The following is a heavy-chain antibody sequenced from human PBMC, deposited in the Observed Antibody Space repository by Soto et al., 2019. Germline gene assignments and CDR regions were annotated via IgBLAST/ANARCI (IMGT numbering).Heavy chain of an antibody. Sequence: GGSLRLSCAASGFTFNNYAMNWVRQAPGKGIEWVATISATGGSTYYADSVKGRFTISRDNSKNTLYLQMNGLRVEDTVVYYYAKDRLEGNFGSWGQATQVTAPQ. J-gene: IGHJ4*02. CDR3: AKDRLEGNFGS. V-gene: IGHV3-23*01. CDR1: GFTFNNYA. CDR2: ISATGGST.